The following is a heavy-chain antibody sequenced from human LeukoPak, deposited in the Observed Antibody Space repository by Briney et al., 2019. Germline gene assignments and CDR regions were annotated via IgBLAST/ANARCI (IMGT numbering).Heavy chain of an antibody. CDR2: INTNTGNP. CDR1: GYTFTSYA. CDR3: AREGPGRPSYYGSGTYYFDY. J-gene: IGHJ4*02. V-gene: IGHV7-4-1*02. Sequence: ASVKVSCKASGYTFTSYAMNWVRQAPGQGLEWMGWINTNTGNPTYAQGFTGRFVFSLDTSVSTAYLQISSLKAEDTAVYYCAREGPGRPSYYGSGTYYFDYWGQGTLVTVSS. D-gene: IGHD3-10*01.